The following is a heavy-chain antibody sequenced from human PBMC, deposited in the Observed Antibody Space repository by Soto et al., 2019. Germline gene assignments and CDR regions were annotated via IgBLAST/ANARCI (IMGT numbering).Heavy chain of an antibody. D-gene: IGHD6-6*01. CDR2: ISHDGGTK. CDR3: AKERDEYISSSFDY. V-gene: IGHV3-30*18. CDR1: GFTFSHYG. Sequence: ESVGDVVQPGRSLRLSCAASGFTFSHYGMQWVRQAPGKGLEWVAVISHDGGTKYYADSVKGRFTISRDNSKNTLYLQMNSLRAEDTAVYFCAKERDEYISSSFDYWGQGTLVTVSS. J-gene: IGHJ4*02.